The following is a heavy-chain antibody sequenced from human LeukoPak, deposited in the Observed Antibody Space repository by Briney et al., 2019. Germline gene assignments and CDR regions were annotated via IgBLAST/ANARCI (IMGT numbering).Heavy chain of an antibody. V-gene: IGHV1-2*04. CDR1: GYTFTGYY. Sequence: ASVKVSCKASGYTFTGYYMHWVRQAPGQGLEWMGWINPNSGGTNYAQKFQGWVTMTRDTSISTAYMELSRLRSDDTAVYYCARVGSPDSDVAEFDYWGQATLVTVSS. CDR2: INPNSGGT. D-gene: IGHD1-1*01. CDR3: ARVGSPDSDVAEFDY. J-gene: IGHJ4*02.